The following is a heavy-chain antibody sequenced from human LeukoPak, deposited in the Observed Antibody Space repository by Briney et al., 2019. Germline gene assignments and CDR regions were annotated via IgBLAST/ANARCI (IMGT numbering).Heavy chain of an antibody. Sequence: GGSLRLSCAASGFTFSSYWMHWVRQVPGKGLVWVSRINSDGRTTRYADSVKGRFTISRDNAKNTLYLQMNSLRAEDTAVYYCARIRRFPNWFDPWGQGTLVTVSS. J-gene: IGHJ5*02. V-gene: IGHV3-74*01. D-gene: IGHD2-21*01. CDR3: ARIRRFPNWFDP. CDR1: GFTFSSYW. CDR2: INSDGRTT.